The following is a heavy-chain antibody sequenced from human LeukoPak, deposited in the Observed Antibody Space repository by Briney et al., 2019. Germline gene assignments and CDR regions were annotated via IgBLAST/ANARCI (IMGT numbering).Heavy chain of an antibody. Sequence: GASVKVSCKASGYSFNSYGISWVRQAPGQGLEWMGWISAYNGNTNYAQKFQDRVTMTTDTSTSTAYMELRSLRSDDTAVYYCAREGYCNSTSCDKPFDCWGPGALVTVSS. V-gene: IGHV1-18*01. CDR2: ISAYNGNT. CDR1: GYSFNSYG. J-gene: IGHJ4*02. CDR3: AREGYCNSTSCDKPFDC. D-gene: IGHD2-2*01.